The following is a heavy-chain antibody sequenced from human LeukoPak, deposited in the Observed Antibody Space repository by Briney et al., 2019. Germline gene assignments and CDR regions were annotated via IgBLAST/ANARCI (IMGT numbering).Heavy chain of an antibody. V-gene: IGHV3-23*01. CDR3: ANLVVVPAYYMDV. CDR2: ISGSGGSA. CDR1: GFTFSRYA. J-gene: IGHJ6*03. D-gene: IGHD2-2*01. Sequence: GGSLRLSCAASGFTFSRYAMTWVRQAPGKGLEWVSAISGSGGSAFYADSVKGRFTISRDNSKNTLYLQMNSLRAEDTAVYYCANLVVVPAYYMDVWGKGTTVTVSS.